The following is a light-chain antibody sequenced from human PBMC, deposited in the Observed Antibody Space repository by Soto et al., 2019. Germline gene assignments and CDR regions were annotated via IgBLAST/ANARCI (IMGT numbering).Light chain of an antibody. Sequence: EMVMTQSPATLSVSPGERATLSCRASQSVSSSLAWYQQRPGQAPRLRIYYASTRAACIPARFSGSGSGTEFTLTIRSLQSEDFEVYYCQQYNNWPGTFGQGTKLEIK. CDR2: YAS. J-gene: IGKJ2*01. CDR3: QQYNNWPGT. V-gene: IGKV3-15*01. CDR1: QSVSSS.